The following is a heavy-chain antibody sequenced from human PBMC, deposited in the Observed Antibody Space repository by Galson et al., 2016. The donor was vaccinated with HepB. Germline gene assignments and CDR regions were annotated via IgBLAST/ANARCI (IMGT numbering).Heavy chain of an antibody. CDR2: INPFGGRT. Sequence: SVKVSCKASGYTFTRYYMHWVRQAPGQGLEWMGKINPFGGRTTYAQKFQGRVTMTRDTPANTVYMELSSLRSEDTAVYYCARELDSGSYYATGTFDYWGQGTLVTVSS. CDR3: ARELDSGSYYATGTFDY. J-gene: IGHJ4*02. D-gene: IGHD1-26*01. V-gene: IGHV1-46*01. CDR1: GYTFTRYY.